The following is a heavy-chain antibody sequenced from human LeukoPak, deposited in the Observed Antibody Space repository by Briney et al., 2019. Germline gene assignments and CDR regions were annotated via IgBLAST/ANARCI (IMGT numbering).Heavy chain of an antibody. V-gene: IGHV3-74*01. J-gene: IGHJ3*02. CDR2: SSTGGSST. CDR3: AREDTAMPDAFDI. D-gene: IGHD5-18*01. CDR1: GFTFSSYW. Sequence: GGSLRLSCAASGFTFSSYWMHWVRQAPGEGLVWVSRSSTGGSSTSYADSVKGRFTISRDNAKNTLYLQMNSLRAEDTAVYYCAREDTAMPDAFDIWGQGTMVTVSS.